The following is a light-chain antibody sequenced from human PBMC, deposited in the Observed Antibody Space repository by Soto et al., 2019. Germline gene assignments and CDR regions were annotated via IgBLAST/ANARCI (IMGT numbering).Light chain of an antibody. J-gene: IGKJ1*01. V-gene: IGKV1-5*01. Sequence: DIEMNQSGSTLSASVEDRVTISCRASQDINYWLAWYQQKPGKAPKFLIYDASNLESGVPSRFSGSGSGTEFTLTISSLQPDDFATYYCQHYKIYRTFGQGTKVDI. CDR2: DAS. CDR3: QHYKIYRT. CDR1: QDINYW.